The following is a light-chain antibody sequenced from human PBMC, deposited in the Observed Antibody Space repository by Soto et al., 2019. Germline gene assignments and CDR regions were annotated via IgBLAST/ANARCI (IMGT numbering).Light chain of an antibody. CDR3: AAWDDSLSALVV. CDR2: RNN. Sequence: QSVLTQPPSASGTPGQRVTISCSGSSSNIGSNYVYWYQQLPGTAPKLLIYRNNQRPSGVPDRFSGSKSGTSASLAISGLRSEDEADYYCAAWDDSLSALVVFGGGTKVTVI. V-gene: IGLV1-47*01. J-gene: IGLJ2*01. CDR1: SSNIGSNY.